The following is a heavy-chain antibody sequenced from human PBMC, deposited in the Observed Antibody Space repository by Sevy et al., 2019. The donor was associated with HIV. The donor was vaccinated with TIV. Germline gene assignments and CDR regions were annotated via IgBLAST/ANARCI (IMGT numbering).Heavy chain of an antibody. V-gene: IGHV3-74*01. Sequence: GGSLRLSCAASGFTFSSYWMHWVRQAPGKGLVWVSRINSDGSSTRYADSVKGRFTISRDNAKNTLYLQMNSLRAEDTAVYYCAREHSTVTRSIYYGMDVWGQGTTVTVSS. CDR2: INSDGSST. CDR3: AREHSTVTRSIYYGMDV. D-gene: IGHD4-17*01. CDR1: GFTFSSYW. J-gene: IGHJ6*02.